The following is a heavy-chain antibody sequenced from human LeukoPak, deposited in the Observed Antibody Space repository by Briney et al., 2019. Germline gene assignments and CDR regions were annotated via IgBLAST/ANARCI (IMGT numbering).Heavy chain of an antibody. J-gene: IGHJ4*02. CDR1: GYTFTGYY. D-gene: IGHD5-24*01. Sequence: GASVKVSCKASGYTFTGYYMHWVRQAPGQGLEWMGWINPNSGGTNYAQKFQGRVTMTRDTSISTAYMELSRLRSDDTAVYYCARAGGGRDGYNSLFDYWGQGTLVTVSS. V-gene: IGHV1-2*02. CDR2: INPNSGGT. CDR3: ARAGGGRDGYNSLFDY.